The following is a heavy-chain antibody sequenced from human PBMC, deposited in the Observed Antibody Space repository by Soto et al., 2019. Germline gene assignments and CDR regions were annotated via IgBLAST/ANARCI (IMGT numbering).Heavy chain of an antibody. D-gene: IGHD3-16*01. CDR1: GGSVSGYY. CDR3: ARGGGAIPSYYYGMDV. V-gene: IGHV4-59*02. Sequence: PSETLSLTCTVSGGSVSGYYWTWIRQSPGKGLEWIGYIYYTGATNYNPSLKSRGIISIGTSNNQFSLKLTSLTAADTAVYFCARGGGAIPSYYYGMDVWGQGTTVIVSS. J-gene: IGHJ6*02. CDR2: IYYTGAT.